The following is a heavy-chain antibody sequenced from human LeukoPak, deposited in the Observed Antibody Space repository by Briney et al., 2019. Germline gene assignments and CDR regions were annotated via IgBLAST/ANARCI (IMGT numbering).Heavy chain of an antibody. CDR2: IYSGGST. J-gene: IGHJ4*02. D-gene: IGHD6-6*01. CDR1: GFTVSSNY. Sequence: GGSLRLSCAASGFTVSSNYMSWVRQAPGKGLEWVSVIYSGGSTYYADSVKGRFTISRDNSKNTLYLQMNSLRAEDTAVYYCARESIAARPRGTADYWGQGTLVTVSS. CDR3: ARESIAARPRGTADY. V-gene: IGHV3-53*01.